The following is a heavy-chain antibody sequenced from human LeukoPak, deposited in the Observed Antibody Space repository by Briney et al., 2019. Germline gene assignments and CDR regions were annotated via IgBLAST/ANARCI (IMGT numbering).Heavy chain of an antibody. CDR2: IVYDGSDK. V-gene: IGHV3-30*18. Sequence: GRSLRLSCAASGFTFSSYGMHWVRQAPGKGLEWVAVIVYDGSDKYYADSVKGRFTISRDNSKNTLFLQMNSLRTEDTAVYYCAKEVVGATQPLYYFDFWGQGTLVTVSS. J-gene: IGHJ4*02. CDR3: AKEVVGATQPLYYFDF. D-gene: IGHD1-26*01. CDR1: GFTFSSYG.